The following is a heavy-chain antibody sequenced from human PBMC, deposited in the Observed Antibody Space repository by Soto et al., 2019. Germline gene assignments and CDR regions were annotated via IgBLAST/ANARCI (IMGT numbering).Heavy chain of an antibody. D-gene: IGHD3-16*02. CDR2: INPSGGST. V-gene: IGHV1-46*01. CDR3: ARVSRLGELSKSGMDV. J-gene: IGHJ6*02. Sequence: GASVKGSCKASGYTFTSYYMHWVRQAPGQGLEWMGIINPSGGSTSYAQKFQGRVTMTRDTSTSTVYMELSSLRSEDTAVYYCARVSRLGELSKSGMDVWGQGTTVTVSS. CDR1: GYTFTSYY.